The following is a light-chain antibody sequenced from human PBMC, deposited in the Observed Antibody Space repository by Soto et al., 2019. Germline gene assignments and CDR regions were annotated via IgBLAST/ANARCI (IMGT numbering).Light chain of an antibody. CDR3: QQYNNWPPG. V-gene: IGKV3-15*01. Sequence: ELVMTQSPATLSVSPGERATFSCRASQSVSSNLAWYQQKPGRAPRLLIYGASTRATGIPARFSGSGSGTEFTLTISSLQSEDFAVYYCQQYNNWPPGFGGGTKVDIK. J-gene: IGKJ4*01. CDR1: QSVSSN. CDR2: GAS.